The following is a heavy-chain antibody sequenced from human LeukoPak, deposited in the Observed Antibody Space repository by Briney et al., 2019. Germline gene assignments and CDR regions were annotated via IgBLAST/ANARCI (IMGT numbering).Heavy chain of an antibody. J-gene: IGHJ4*02. CDR1: GFTFSSYA. Sequence: PGGSPRLSCAASGFTFSSYAVSWVRQAPGKGLEWVSAISGSGGSTYYADSVKGRFTISRDNSKNTLYLQMNSLRAEDTAVYYCAKTDRWLVIANFDYWGQGTLVTVSS. V-gene: IGHV3-23*01. CDR3: AKTDRWLVIANFDY. D-gene: IGHD2-21*01. CDR2: ISGSGGST.